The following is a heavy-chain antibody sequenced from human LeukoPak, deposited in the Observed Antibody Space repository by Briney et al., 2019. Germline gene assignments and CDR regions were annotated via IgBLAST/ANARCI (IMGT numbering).Heavy chain of an antibody. CDR1: GFTFSSYW. CDR3: ARPHYYYYMDV. CDR2: INSDGSST. Sequence: QSGGSLRLSCAASGFTFSSYWMHWVRQAPGKGLVWVSRINSDGSSTSYADSVKGRFTISRDNAKNTLYLQMNSLRAEDTAVYYCARPHYYYYMDVWGKGTTVTISS. V-gene: IGHV3-74*01. J-gene: IGHJ6*03.